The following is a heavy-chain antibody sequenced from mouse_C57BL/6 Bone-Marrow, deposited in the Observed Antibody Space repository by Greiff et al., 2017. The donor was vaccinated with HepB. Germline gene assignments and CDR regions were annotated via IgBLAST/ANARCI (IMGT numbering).Heavy chain of an antibody. CDR2: INPGSGGT. CDR3: ARSGITTVVANFDV. V-gene: IGHV1-54*01. Sequence: QVQLQQSGAELVRPGTSVKVSCKASGYAFTNYLIEWVKQRPGQGLEWIRVINPGSGGTNYNEKFKGKATLTADKSSSTAYMQLSSLTSEDSAVYFCARSGITTVVANFDVWGTGTTVTVSS. D-gene: IGHD1-1*01. J-gene: IGHJ1*03. CDR1: GYAFTNYL.